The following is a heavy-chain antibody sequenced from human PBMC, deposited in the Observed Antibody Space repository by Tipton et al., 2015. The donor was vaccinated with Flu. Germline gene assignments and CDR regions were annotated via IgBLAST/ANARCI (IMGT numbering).Heavy chain of an antibody. J-gene: IGHJ4*02. CDR2: FHHTGSG. V-gene: IGHV4-38-2*02. CDR3: ARDPSLGMPDYFDY. Sequence: TLSLTCSVSGDSIASDYYWGWVRQPPGKGLEWIGNFHHTGSGYYNPSLKSRVTISIARSKNQFSLQLRSVTAADTAVYYCARDPSLGMPDYFDYWGQGTLVTASS. D-gene: IGHD2-2*01. CDR1: GDSIASDYY.